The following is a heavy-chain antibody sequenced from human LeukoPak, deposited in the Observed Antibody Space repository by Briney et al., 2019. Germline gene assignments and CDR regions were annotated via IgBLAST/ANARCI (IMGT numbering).Heavy chain of an antibody. J-gene: IGHJ5*02. CDR1: EITFITYW. V-gene: IGHV5-51*01. D-gene: IGHD2-21*01. CDR2: IYPIEWVG. CDR3: ASLNGHCFGDSCLINWFGP. Sequence: GASLKISCKFSEITFITYWLDWVRQMPGKGLEWMGTIYPIEWVGRNSPSFRGQVNISADLSIRTAYMQWSSMRASDTAIYYCASLNGHCFGDSCLINWFGPWGPGTLVIVSS.